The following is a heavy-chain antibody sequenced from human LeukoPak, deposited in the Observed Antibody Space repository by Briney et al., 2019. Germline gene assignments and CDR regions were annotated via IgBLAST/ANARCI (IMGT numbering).Heavy chain of an antibody. V-gene: IGHV3-9*03. J-gene: IGHJ3*02. CDR2: ISWNSGSI. CDR3: AKGKGSGTDDAFDI. Sequence: GGSLRLSCAASGFTFDDYAMHWVRQAPGKGLEWVSGISWNSGSIGYADSVKGRFTISRDNAKNSLYLQMNSLRAEDMALYYCAKGKGSGTDDAFDIWGQGTMVTVSS. CDR1: GFTFDDYA. D-gene: IGHD2-15*01.